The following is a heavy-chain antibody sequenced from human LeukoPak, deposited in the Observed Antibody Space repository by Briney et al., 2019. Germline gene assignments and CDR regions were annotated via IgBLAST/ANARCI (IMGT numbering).Heavy chain of an antibody. J-gene: IGHJ5*02. V-gene: IGHV3-48*01. D-gene: IGHD2-2*02. CDR2: ISSSSSNI. CDR1: GFTFSSYN. CDR3: ARIPAAISRWFDP. Sequence: GGSLRLSCAASGFTFSSYNMNWVRQAPGKGLEWVSYISSSSSNIYYADSVKGRFTISRDNARNSLYLQMNSLRAEDTAVYYCARIPAAISRWFDPWGQGTLVTVSS.